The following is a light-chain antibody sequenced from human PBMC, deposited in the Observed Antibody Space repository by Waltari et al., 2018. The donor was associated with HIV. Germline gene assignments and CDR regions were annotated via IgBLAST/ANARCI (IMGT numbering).Light chain of an antibody. CDR1: QNVSSNS. J-gene: IGKJ4*01. Sequence: EIMLTQSPGTLSLSPGGRAILSCRASQNVSSNSLAWYQQKGDQAPRLLIYGASYRATGVPDMFSGSGSGTDFALTISRLEAEDFSVFFCHQYGSSPLTFGGGTKVEIK. CDR2: GAS. V-gene: IGKV3-20*01. CDR3: HQYGSSPLT.